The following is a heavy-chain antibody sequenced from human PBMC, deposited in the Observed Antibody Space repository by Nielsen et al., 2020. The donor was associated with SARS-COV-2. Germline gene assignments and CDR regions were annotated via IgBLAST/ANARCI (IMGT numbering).Heavy chain of an antibody. Sequence: SVKVSCKASGYTFTGYYMHWVRQAPGQGLEWMGRIIPIFGTANYAQKFQGRVTITADESTSTAYMELSSLRSEDTAVYYCARDPCSGGSCYSDAFDIWGQGTMVTVSS. CDR3: ARDPCSGGSCYSDAFDI. CDR1: GYTFTGYY. D-gene: IGHD2-15*01. J-gene: IGHJ3*02. CDR2: IIPIFGTA. V-gene: IGHV1-69*13.